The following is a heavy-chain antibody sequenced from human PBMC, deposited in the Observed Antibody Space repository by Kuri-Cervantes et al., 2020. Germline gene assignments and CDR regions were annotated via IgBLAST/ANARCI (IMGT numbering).Heavy chain of an antibody. CDR3: AREVGEETRDMYYFDY. CDR2: ISSSSYI. Sequence: GGSLRLSCAASGFTFSSYSMNWVRQAPGKGLEWVSSISSSSYIYYADSVKGRFTISRDNAKNSLYLQMNSLRAEDTAVYYCAREVGEETRDMYYFDYWGQGTLVTVSS. CDR1: GFTFSSYS. J-gene: IGHJ4*02. V-gene: IGHV3-21*01. D-gene: IGHD3-10*01.